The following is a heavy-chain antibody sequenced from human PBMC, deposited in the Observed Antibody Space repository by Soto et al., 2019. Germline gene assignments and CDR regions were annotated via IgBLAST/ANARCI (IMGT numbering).Heavy chain of an antibody. V-gene: IGHV3-9*01. CDR3: AKDFHEIDDGDYRYYFYSMDV. CDR2: ISWGSTGI. CDR1: GFTFDDFA. Sequence: EVQLVESGGGLVQPGRSLRLSCAASGFTFDDFAMHWVRQVPGKGLEWVSGISWGSTGIGYADSVKGRFTISRDNAKNSLYLQMDSLRGEDTALYYCAKDFHEIDDGDYRYYFYSMDVWGQGTSVTVSS. D-gene: IGHD4-17*01. J-gene: IGHJ6*02.